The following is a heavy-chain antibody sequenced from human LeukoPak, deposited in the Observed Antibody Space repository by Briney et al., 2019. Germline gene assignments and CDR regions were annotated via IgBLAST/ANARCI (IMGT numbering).Heavy chain of an antibody. Sequence: GASVKVSCKASGYTFTNYGISWVRQAPGQGLEWMGWISAYNGNTNYAQKLQDRVTMTTDTSTSTAYMELRSLRSDDTAVYYCARAYYGSGGSLTHTDFDYWGQGTPVTVSS. CDR1: GYTFTNYG. CDR2: ISAYNGNT. J-gene: IGHJ4*02. D-gene: IGHD3-10*01. CDR3: ARAYYGSGGSLTHTDFDY. V-gene: IGHV1-18*04.